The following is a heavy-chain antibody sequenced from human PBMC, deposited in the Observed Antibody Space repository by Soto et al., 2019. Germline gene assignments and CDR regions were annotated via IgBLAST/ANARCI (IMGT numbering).Heavy chain of an antibody. CDR2: INPSGGST. Sequence: GASVKVSCKASGYTFTSYYMHWVRQAPGQGLEWMGIINPSGGSTSYAQKFQGRVIMTRDTSTSTVYMELSSLRSEDTAVYYCARDPAVAGTGYGMDVWGQGTTVTVSS. V-gene: IGHV1-46*01. CDR3: ARDPAVAGTGYGMDV. D-gene: IGHD6-19*01. CDR1: GYTFTSYY. J-gene: IGHJ6*02.